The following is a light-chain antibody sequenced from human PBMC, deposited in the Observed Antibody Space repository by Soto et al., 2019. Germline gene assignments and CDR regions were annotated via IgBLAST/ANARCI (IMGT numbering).Light chain of an antibody. J-gene: IGKJ1*01. CDR1: QSVSSN. CDR2: GTS. CDR3: QQSDNCPAT. Sequence: ASQSVSSNLAWYQQKPGQAPRLLIYGTSTRATGIPARFSGSGSGTECTPSIRSLQSEDFAVYYCQQSDNCPATLGQGTKVDIK. V-gene: IGKV3-15*01.